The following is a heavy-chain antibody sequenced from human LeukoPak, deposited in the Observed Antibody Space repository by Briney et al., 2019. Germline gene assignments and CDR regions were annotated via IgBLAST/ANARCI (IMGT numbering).Heavy chain of an antibody. CDR1: RYSFTSYW. CDR3: ARQEYCSGASCYTWFDP. D-gene: IGHD2-15*01. Sequence: GESLKISCKGSRYSFTSYWIGWVRQMPGKGLEWMGIIYPGDSDTRYSPSFQGQVTISADKSISTAYLQWNSLKASDTAMYYCARQEYCSGASCYTWFDPWGQGTLVTVSS. J-gene: IGHJ5*02. V-gene: IGHV5-51*01. CDR2: IYPGDSDT.